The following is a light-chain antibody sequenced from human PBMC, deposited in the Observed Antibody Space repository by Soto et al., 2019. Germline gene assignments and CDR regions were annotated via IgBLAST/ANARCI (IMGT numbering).Light chain of an antibody. V-gene: IGKV3-15*01. CDR1: QSVSSN. Sequence: EIVMTQPPATLSVPPGERATLSCRASQSVSSNLAWYQQKPGQAPRLLIYGASTRATGIPARFSGSGSGTEFTLTISSLQSEDFAVYYCQQYNNWPRTFGQGTKVDIK. CDR3: QQYNNWPRT. J-gene: IGKJ1*01. CDR2: GAS.